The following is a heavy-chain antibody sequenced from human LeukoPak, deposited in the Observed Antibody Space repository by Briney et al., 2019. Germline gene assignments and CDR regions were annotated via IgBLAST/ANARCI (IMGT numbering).Heavy chain of an antibody. D-gene: IGHD2-2*01. V-gene: IGHV4-59*01. CDR1: GGSIGSYY. Sequence: SETLSLTCTVSGGSIGSYYWSWIRQPPGKGLEWIGYIYYSGSTNYNPSLKSRVTISVDTSKNQFSLKLSSVTAADTAVYYCARDIAPAATMGWFDPWGQGTLVTVSS. CDR3: ARDIAPAATMGWFDP. CDR2: IYYSGST. J-gene: IGHJ5*02.